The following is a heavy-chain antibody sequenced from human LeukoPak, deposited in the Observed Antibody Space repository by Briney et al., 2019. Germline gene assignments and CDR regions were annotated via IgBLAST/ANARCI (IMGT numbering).Heavy chain of an antibody. V-gene: IGHV1-18*01. Sequence: ASVKVSCKTSGYTFTSYGVSWVRQAPGQGLEWMGWISGYNGNTNYAQKFQGRVTITADKSTSTAYMELSSLRSEDTAVYYCARYYYDSSGYYNFDYWGQGTLVTVSS. J-gene: IGHJ4*02. CDR2: ISGYNGNT. CDR1: GYTFTSYG. D-gene: IGHD3-22*01. CDR3: ARYYYDSSGYYNFDY.